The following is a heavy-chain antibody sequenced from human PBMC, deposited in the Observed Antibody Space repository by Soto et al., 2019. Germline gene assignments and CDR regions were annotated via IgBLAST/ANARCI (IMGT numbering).Heavy chain of an antibody. Sequence: GGSLRLSCAASGFTFSSYAMSWVRQAPGKGLEWVSAISGSGGSTYYADSVKGRFTISRDNSKNTLYLQMNSLRAEDTAVYYCAKDLGTEPWFGELFPFDYWGQGTLVTVSS. D-gene: IGHD3-10*01. CDR1: GFTFSSYA. CDR3: AKDLGTEPWFGELFPFDY. V-gene: IGHV3-23*01. CDR2: ISGSGGST. J-gene: IGHJ4*02.